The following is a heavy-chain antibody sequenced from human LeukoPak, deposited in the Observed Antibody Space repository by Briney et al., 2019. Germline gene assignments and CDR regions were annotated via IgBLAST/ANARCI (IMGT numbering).Heavy chain of an antibody. CDR1: SGSISTSNYY. CDR2: IHYSGST. Sequence: SETLSLTCTVSSGSISTSNYYWSWIRQPPGKGLEWIGYIHYSGSTNYNPSLKSRVTISVDTSKNQFSLKLSSVTAADTAVYYCARGRLWGIAARPGKGGWFDPWGQGTLVTVSS. V-gene: IGHV4-61*05. J-gene: IGHJ5*02. D-gene: IGHD6-6*01. CDR3: ARGRLWGIAARPGKGGWFDP.